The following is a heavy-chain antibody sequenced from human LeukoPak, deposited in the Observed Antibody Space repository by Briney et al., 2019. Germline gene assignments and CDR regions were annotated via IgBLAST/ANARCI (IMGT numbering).Heavy chain of an antibody. V-gene: IGHV3-23*01. CDR2: ISGRGHST. D-gene: IGHD2-2*01. Sequence: GRSLRLSCAASGFTFSSYAMSWVRQAPGKGLEWVSDISGRGHSTNYTDSVKGRFTISRDNSKNTLYLRMSSLRAEDTALYYCAKRFCSSFSCNWFDPWGQGTLVTVSS. J-gene: IGHJ5*02. CDR3: AKRFCSSFSCNWFDP. CDR1: GFTFSSYA.